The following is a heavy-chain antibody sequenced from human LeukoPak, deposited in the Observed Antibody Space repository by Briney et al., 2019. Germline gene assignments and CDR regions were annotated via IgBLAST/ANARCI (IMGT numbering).Heavy chain of an antibody. Sequence: PGGSLRLSCAASGFIFSTYWMNWVRQAPGKGLEWVAGISGHGSERDYVDSVRGRFTISRDNAKNSLYLQMNSLTAEDTAVYYCGRDPDSWGQGTVVTVSS. V-gene: IGHV3-7*04. CDR3: GRDPDS. J-gene: IGHJ5*01. CDR2: ISGHGSER. CDR1: GFIFSTYW.